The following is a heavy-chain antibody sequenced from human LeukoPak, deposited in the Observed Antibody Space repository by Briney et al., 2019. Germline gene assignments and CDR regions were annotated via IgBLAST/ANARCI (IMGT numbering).Heavy chain of an antibody. CDR2: INPNSGGT. CDR3: ARDGEQWLGPVAFDI. D-gene: IGHD6-19*01. V-gene: IGHV1-2*02. CDR1: GYTFTGYY. J-gene: IGHJ3*02. Sequence: ASVKVSCKASGYTFTGYYMHWVRQAPGQGLEWMGWINPNSGGTNYAQKFQGRVTMTRDTSISTAYMELSRLRSDDTAVYYCARDGEQWLGPVAFDIWGQGTMVTVSS.